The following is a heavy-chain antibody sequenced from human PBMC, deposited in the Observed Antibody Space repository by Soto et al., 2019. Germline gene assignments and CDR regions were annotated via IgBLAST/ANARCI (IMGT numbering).Heavy chain of an antibody. D-gene: IGHD3-22*01. V-gene: IGHV4-59*01. CDR2: IYYSVST. Sequence: AXAILSLTCTVSGGSISSYDWSWIRQPPGKGLEWIGYIYYSVSTNYNPSLKSRVTISVDTSKNQFSLKLSSVTAADTAVYYCARVSSSSGYAVLDYWGQGTLVTVSS. CDR1: GGSISSYD. CDR3: ARVSSSSGYAVLDY. J-gene: IGHJ4*02.